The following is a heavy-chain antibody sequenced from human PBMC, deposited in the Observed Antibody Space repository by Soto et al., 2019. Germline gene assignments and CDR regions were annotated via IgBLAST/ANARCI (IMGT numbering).Heavy chain of an antibody. J-gene: IGHJ5*02. V-gene: IGHV3-33*01. Sequence: QVQLVESGGGVVQPGRSLRLSCAASGFTFSSYGMHWVRQAPGKGLEWVAVIWYDGSNKYYADSVKGRFTISRDNSKNTLYLQMNILRAEDTAVYYCAREMGIAATRWFDPWGQGTLVTVSS. CDR2: IWYDGSNK. CDR3: AREMGIAATRWFDP. D-gene: IGHD2-15*01. CDR1: GFTFSSYG.